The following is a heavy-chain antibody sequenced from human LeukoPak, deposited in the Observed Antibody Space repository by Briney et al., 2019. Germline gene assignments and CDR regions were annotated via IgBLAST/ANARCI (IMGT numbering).Heavy chain of an antibody. CDR1: GGSISSYY. Sequence: PSETLSLTCTVSGGSISSYYWSWIRQPPGKGLEWVGYIYYSGSTNYNPSLKSRVTISVDTSKNQFSLKLSSVTAADTAVYYCARPTIFGVVTPFDYWGQGTLVTVSS. J-gene: IGHJ4*02. D-gene: IGHD3-3*01. CDR2: IYYSGST. V-gene: IGHV4-59*01. CDR3: ARPTIFGVVTPFDY.